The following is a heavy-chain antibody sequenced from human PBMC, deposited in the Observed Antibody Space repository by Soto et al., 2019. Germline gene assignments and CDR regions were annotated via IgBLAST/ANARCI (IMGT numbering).Heavy chain of an antibody. CDR3: ARELPYGGYVEDY. V-gene: IGHV1-8*01. CDR1: GYTFTSYD. Sequence: QVQLVQSGAEVKKPGASVKVSCKASGYTFTSYDINWVRQATGQGLEWMGWMNPNSGNTGYAQKFQGRVTMTKDTSISTAYREVSSLRSEDTAVYYCARELPYGGYVEDYWGQGTLVTVSS. J-gene: IGHJ4*02. CDR2: MNPNSGNT. D-gene: IGHD5-12*01.